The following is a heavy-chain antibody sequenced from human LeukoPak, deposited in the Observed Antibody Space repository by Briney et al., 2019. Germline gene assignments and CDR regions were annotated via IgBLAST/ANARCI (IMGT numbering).Heavy chain of an antibody. V-gene: IGHV3-48*03. CDR2: ISSSGSTI. CDR3: ARETDSTLFDY. CDR1: GFTFSSYE. D-gene: IGHD2-2*01. Sequence: GGSLRLSCAASGFTFSSYEMNWARQAPGKGLEWGSYISSSGSTIYYADSVKGRFTISRDNAKNSLYLQMNSLRVEDTAVYYCARETDSTLFDYWGQGTLVTVSS. J-gene: IGHJ4*02.